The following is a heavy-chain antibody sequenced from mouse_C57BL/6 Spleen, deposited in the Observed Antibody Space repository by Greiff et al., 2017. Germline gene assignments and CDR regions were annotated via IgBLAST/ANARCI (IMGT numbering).Heavy chain of an antibody. V-gene: IGHV7-3*01. D-gene: IGHD1-1*01. Sequence: EVKLQESGGGLVQPGGSLSLSCAASGFTFTDYYMSWVRQPPGKALEWLGFIRNKANGYTTEYSASVKGRFTISRDNSQSILYLQMNALRAEDSATYYCARFPYGSVFDYWGQGTTLTVSS. CDR2: IRNKANGYTT. CDR3: ARFPYGSVFDY. J-gene: IGHJ2*01. CDR1: GFTFTDYY.